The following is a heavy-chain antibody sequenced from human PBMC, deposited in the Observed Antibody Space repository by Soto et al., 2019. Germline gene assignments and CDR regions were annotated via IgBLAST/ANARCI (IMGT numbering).Heavy chain of an antibody. CDR3: ARDLKIPQNKRDFWSGQSYYYYMDV. V-gene: IGHV3-66*01. J-gene: IGHJ6*03. D-gene: IGHD3-3*01. CDR2: IYSGGST. CDR1: GFTVSSNY. Sequence: PGGSLRLSCAASGFTVSSNYMSWVRQAPGKGLEWVSVIYSGGSTYYADSVKGRFTISRDNSKNTLYLQMNSLRAEDTAVYYCARDLKIPQNKRDFWSGQSYYYYMDVWGKGTTVTVSS.